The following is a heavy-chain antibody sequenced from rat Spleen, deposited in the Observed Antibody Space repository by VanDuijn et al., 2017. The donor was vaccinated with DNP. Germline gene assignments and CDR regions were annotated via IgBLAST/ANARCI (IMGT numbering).Heavy chain of an antibody. CDR3: TTDTYGYFDY. V-gene: IGHV5-27*01. Sequence: EVQLVESGGGLVQPGRSLKLSCAASGFTFSDYNLAWVRQAPEKGLEWVATISTSGGSTYYRDSVKGRFTISRDNAKSTLYLQMDSLRSEDTATYYCTTDTYGYFDYWGQGVMVTVSS. D-gene: IGHD2-1*01. J-gene: IGHJ2*01. CDR2: ISTSGGST. CDR1: GFTFSDYN.